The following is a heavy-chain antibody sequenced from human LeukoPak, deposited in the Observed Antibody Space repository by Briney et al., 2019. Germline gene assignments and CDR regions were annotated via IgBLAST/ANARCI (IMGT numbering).Heavy chain of an antibody. J-gene: IGHJ4*02. CDR1: GFTFSSYS. V-gene: IGHV3-21*01. CDR3: AKGPPGYTSANFDY. D-gene: IGHD6-19*01. CDR2: ISSSSSYI. Sequence: KSGGSLRLSCAASGFTFSSYSMNWVRQAPGKGLEWVSSISSSSSYIYYADSVKGRFTIPRDNAKNSLYLQMNSLRAEDTAVYYCAKGPPGYTSANFDYWGQGTLVTVSS.